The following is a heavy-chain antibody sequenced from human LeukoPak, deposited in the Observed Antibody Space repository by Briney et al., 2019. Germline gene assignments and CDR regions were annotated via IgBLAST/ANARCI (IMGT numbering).Heavy chain of an antibody. V-gene: IGHV3-11*01. Sequence: GGSLRLSCITSGLNFSVYYMTWIRQVPGNGLGAPGNGLEWLSHISKTGTSVYYADSVRGRFTISRDNAKNSLYLHMNSLRAEDTAVYYCVAGVALDYWGQGALVTVSS. CDR1: GLNFSVYY. J-gene: IGHJ4*02. D-gene: IGHD3-3*01. CDR3: VAGVALDY. CDR2: ISKTGTSV.